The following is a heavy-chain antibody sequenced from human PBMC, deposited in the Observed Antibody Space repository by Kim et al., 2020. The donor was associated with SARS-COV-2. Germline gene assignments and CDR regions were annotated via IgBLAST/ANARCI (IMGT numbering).Heavy chain of an antibody. V-gene: IGHV3-53*01. J-gene: IGHJ4*02. Sequence: TYYADSVKGRFTISRDNSKNTLYLQMNSLRAEDTAVYYCALWFGELLGDYWGQGTLVTVSS. CDR3: ALWFGELLGDY. CDR2: T. D-gene: IGHD3-10*01.